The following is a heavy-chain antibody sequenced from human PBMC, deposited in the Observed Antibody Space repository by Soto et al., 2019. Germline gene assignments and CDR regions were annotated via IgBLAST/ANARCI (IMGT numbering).Heavy chain of an antibody. CDR1: GFTFSSYA. D-gene: IGHD6-13*01. J-gene: IGHJ4*02. CDR2: ISGSGGST. CDR3: ASGRSSWSYYFDY. V-gene: IGHV3-23*01. Sequence: PGGSLRLSCAASGFTFSSYAMSWVRQAPGKGLEWVSAISGSGGSTYYSDSVKGRFTISRDNSKNTLYLQMNSLRAEDTAVYYCASGRSSWSYYFDYWGQGTLVTVSS.